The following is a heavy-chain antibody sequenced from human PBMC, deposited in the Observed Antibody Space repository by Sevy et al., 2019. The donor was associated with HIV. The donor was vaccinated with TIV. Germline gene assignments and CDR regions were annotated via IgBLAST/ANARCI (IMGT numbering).Heavy chain of an antibody. J-gene: IGHJ6*02. CDR2: ISFDGSNK. D-gene: IGHD1-7*01. Sequence: GGSLRLSCKPSGFTFSGYALHWIRQAPGKRLEWLAVISFDGSNKYYADSLEGRFTISRDNFKDTLYLHMNSLTTDDTVVYFCARRGDWNSDDFDRPPLYHYGMDVWGQGIAVTVSS. V-gene: IGHV3-30*04. CDR3: ARRGDWNSDDFDRPPLYHYGMDV. CDR1: GFTFSGYA.